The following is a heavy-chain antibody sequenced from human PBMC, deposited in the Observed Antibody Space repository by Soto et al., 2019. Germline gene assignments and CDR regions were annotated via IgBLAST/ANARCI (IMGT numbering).Heavy chain of an antibody. V-gene: IGHV4-4*02. D-gene: IGHD3-16*02. CDR1: GGSVNTGYW. CDR2: DHHSGTT. J-gene: IGHJ4*02. CDR3: AMGVSYRRVY. Sequence: QVQLKESGPGLVKPSGTLSLTCAVSGGSVNTGYWWRWVSQPPGKGLEWIGEDHHSGTTNYIQSLTSRLTMSVDKSGNQVSMELTSGSAAVTAVYYCAMGVSYRRVYWGQGTLVTVSS.